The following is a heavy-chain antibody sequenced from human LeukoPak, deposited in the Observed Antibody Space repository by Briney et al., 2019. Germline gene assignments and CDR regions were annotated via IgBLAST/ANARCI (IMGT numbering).Heavy chain of an antibody. V-gene: IGHV4-59*02. D-gene: IGHD3-3*01. CDR2: IYFSGST. CDR3: ARGVDDFWSGYNAFDH. J-gene: IGHJ4*02. CDR1: GGSVSSHY. Sequence: SETLSLTCTVSGGSVSSHYWSWIRRPPGKGLEWIGYIYFSGSTNYNPSLESRVTISVDTSKNQFSLKLSSVTAADTAVYYCARGVDDFWSGYNAFDHWGQGTLVTVSS.